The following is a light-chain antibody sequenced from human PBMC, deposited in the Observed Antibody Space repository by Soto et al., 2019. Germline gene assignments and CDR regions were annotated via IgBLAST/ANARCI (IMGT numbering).Light chain of an antibody. CDR1: ISDVGSYNL. V-gene: IGLV2-23*02. CDR3: GSYAGSGTYVV. J-gene: IGLJ2*01. CDR2: EVT. Sequence: QSALTQPASVSGSPGQSITISCTGTISDVGSYNLVSWYQQHPGKVPKLMISEVTKRPSGVSNRFSGSKSGNTASLTISGLQAEDEADYYCGSYAGSGTYVVFGGGTKLTVL.